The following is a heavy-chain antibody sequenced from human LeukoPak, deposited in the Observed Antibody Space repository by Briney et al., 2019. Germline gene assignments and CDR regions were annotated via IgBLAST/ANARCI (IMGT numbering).Heavy chain of an antibody. Sequence: GGSLRLSCAASGFTFGDYFMSWIRQAPGKGLEWVSYISSSGSTIYYADSVKGRFTISRDNAKNSLYLQMNSLTAEDTAVYYCARVEYSSSWQIVYYFDYWGQGTLVTVSS. CDR3: ARVEYSSSWQIVYYFDY. CDR2: ISSSGSTI. D-gene: IGHD6-13*01. CDR1: GFTFGDYF. V-gene: IGHV3-11*04. J-gene: IGHJ4*02.